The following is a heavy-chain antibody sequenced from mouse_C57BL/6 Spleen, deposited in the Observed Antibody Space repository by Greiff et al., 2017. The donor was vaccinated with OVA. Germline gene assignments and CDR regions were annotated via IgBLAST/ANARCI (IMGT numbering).Heavy chain of an antibody. Sequence: VKLMESGAELVKPGASVKISCKASGYAFSSYWMNWVKQRPGKGLEWIGQIYPGDGDTNYNGKFKGKATLTADKSSSTAYMQLSSLTSEDSAVYFCARGITTVKYFDVWGTGTTVTVSS. V-gene: IGHV1-80*01. CDR1: GYAFSSYW. CDR3: ARGITTVKYFDV. CDR2: IYPGDGDT. J-gene: IGHJ1*03. D-gene: IGHD1-1*01.